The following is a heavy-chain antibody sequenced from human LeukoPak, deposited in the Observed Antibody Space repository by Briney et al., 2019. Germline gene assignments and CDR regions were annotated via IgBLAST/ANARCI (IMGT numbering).Heavy chain of an antibody. Sequence: ASVKVSCKASGGTFSSYAISWVRQAPGQGLEWMGGIIPIFGTANYAQKFQGRVTITADESTSTAYMELSSLRSEDTAVYYCARKSYDSSGPGWGAFDIWGQGTMVTVSS. V-gene: IGHV1-69*13. CDR3: ARKSYDSSGPGWGAFDI. D-gene: IGHD3-22*01. CDR1: GGTFSSYA. J-gene: IGHJ3*02. CDR2: IIPIFGTA.